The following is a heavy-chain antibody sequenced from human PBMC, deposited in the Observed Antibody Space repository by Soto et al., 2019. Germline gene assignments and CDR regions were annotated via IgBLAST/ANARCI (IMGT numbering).Heavy chain of an antibody. D-gene: IGHD2-15*01. J-gene: IGHJ5*02. CDR3: AREGGGYCSGGSCPNWFDP. CDR1: GGSISSYY. V-gene: IGHV4-59*01. CDR2: IYYSGST. Sequence: SETLSLTCTVSGGSISSYYWSWIRQPPGKGLEWIGYIYYSGSTNYNPSLKSRVTISVDTSKNQFSLKLSSVTAADTAVYYCAREGGGYCSGGSCPNWFDPWGQGTLVTVSS.